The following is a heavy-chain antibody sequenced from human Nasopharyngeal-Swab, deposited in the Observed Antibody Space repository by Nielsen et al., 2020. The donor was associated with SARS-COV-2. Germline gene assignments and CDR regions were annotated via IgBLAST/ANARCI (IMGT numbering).Heavy chain of an antibody. J-gene: IGHJ4*02. V-gene: IGHV1-3*01. CDR3: AGDPWGYKWYFDY. Sequence: ASVKVSCKASGFTFNGYAIHWVRQAPGQSLEWMGWINADKGDTLYSQKFQDRITITRDTSASVAYMELSSLRSEDTATYYCAGDPWGYKWYFDYWGQGTLVTVSS. CDR1: GFTFNGYA. CDR2: INADKGDT. D-gene: IGHD5-18*01.